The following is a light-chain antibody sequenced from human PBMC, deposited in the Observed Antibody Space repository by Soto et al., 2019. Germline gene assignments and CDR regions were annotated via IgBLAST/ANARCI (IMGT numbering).Light chain of an antibody. CDR2: WAS. J-gene: IGKJ2*01. CDR1: QSVLYSSNNKNY. V-gene: IGKV4-1*01. CDR3: QQYYSTPHS. Sequence: DIVMTQSPDSLAVSLGERATINCKSSQSVLYSSNNKNYLAWYQEKPGQPPKLLIYWASTRESGVPDRFSGSGSGTDFTLTISSLQDEDVAVYYCQQYYSTPHSFGQGTKLEI.